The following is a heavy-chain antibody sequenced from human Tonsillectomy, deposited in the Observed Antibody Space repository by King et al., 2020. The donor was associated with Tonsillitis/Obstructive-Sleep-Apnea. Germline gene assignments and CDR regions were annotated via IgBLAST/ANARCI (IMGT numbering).Heavy chain of an antibody. J-gene: IGHJ6*03. V-gene: IGHV4-39*01. CDR2: IYYDGTT. CDR3: AIHVDYTKGYDYCMDV. D-gene: IGHD4-11*01. Sequence: LQLQESGPGLVKPSETLSLTCTVSGGSTGSSSYYWGWIRQSPGKGLEWIGSIYYDGTTYYNPSHKSRVTISVDTSKNQFSLRLPPVTAADTAVYYCAIHVDYTKGYDYCMDVWGKGTTVTVSS. CDR1: GGSTGSSSYY.